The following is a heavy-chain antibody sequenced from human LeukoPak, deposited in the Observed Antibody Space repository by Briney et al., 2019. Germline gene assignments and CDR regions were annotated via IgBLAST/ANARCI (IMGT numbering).Heavy chain of an antibody. Sequence: SETLSLTCTVSGGSISSSSYYWGWTRQPPGKGLEWIGSIYYSGSTYYNPSLKSRVTISVDTSKNQFSLKLSSVTAADTAVYYCARDSNPVRGVISLKYNWFDPWGQGTLVTVSS. CDR2: IYYSGST. CDR1: GGSISSSSYY. D-gene: IGHD3-10*01. J-gene: IGHJ5*02. V-gene: IGHV4-39*07. CDR3: ARDSNPVRGVISLKYNWFDP.